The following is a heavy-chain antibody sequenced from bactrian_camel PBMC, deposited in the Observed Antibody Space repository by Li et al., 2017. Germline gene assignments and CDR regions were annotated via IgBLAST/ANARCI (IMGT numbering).Heavy chain of an antibody. D-gene: IGHD5*01. Sequence: HVQLVESGGGLVQPGGSLTLSCVASGYIYNIGCMAWFRQAPGKEREGVASIVRGNGRTAYADSVKGRFPISQDNAKNMMYLQMNSLKPEDTAMYYCAAKGGSTCARPRAANFGYWGQGTQVTVS. CDR1: GYIYNIGC. J-gene: IGHJ6*01. V-gene: IGHV3S1*01. CDR2: IVRGNGRT. CDR3: AAKGGSTCARPRAANFGY.